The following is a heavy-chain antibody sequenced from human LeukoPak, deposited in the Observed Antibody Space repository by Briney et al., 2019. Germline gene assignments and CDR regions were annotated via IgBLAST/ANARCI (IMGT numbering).Heavy chain of an antibody. J-gene: IGHJ4*02. Sequence: SGPTLVKPTQTLTLTCTFSGFSLRTNGVGVGWIRQPPGKALEWLALIYWDDDKRYSPSLKSRLTITKDTSKNQVVLTMTNMDPVDTATYYCARVGYCSSTSCYSGAYYFDYWGQGTLVTVSS. V-gene: IGHV2-5*02. CDR1: GFSLRTNGVG. CDR3: ARVGYCSSTSCYSGAYYFDY. CDR2: IYWDDDK. D-gene: IGHD2-2*02.